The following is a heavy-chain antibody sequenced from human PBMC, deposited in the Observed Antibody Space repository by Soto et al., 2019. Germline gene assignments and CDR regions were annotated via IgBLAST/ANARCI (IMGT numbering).Heavy chain of an antibody. CDR3: ATNLRGYSYGPSPYGMDV. CDR2: IIPIFGTA. Sequence: SVKVSCKASGYTFTSYAISWVRQAPGQRLERMGGIIPIFGTANYAQKFQGRVTITADESTSTAYMELSSLRSEDTAVYYCATNLRGYSYGPSPYGMDVWGQGTTVTVSS. J-gene: IGHJ6*02. CDR1: GYTFTSYA. D-gene: IGHD5-18*01. V-gene: IGHV1-69*13.